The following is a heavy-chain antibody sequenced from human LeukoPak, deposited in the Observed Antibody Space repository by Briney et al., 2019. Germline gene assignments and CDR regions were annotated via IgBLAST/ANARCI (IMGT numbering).Heavy chain of an antibody. D-gene: IGHD5-18*01. CDR3: ARAPYSYGSPPLYYYYGMDV. CDR2: ISYDGSNK. J-gene: IGHJ6*02. Sequence: GGSLRLSCAASGFTFSSYAMHWVRQAPGKGLEWVAVISYDGSNKYYADSVKGRFTISRDNAKNSLYLQMISLRAEDTAVYYCARAPYSYGSPPLYYYYGMDVWGQGTTVTVSS. V-gene: IGHV3-30-3*01. CDR1: GFTFSSYA.